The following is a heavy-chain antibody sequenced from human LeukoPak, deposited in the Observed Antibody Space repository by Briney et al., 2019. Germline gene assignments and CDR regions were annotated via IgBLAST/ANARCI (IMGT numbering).Heavy chain of an antibody. V-gene: IGHV3-30*02. CDR3: AKDPRDHTYGWSWRYFDY. D-gene: IGHD5-18*01. J-gene: IGHJ4*02. Sequence: GGSLRLPCAASGFTFSSYVMHWVRQAPGKGLEWVAFIRYDGSNKYYSDSVKGRFTISRDNSKNTLYLQMNSLRPEDTAVYYCAKDPRDHTYGWSWRYFDYWGQGTLVTVSS. CDR1: GFTFSSYV. CDR2: IRYDGSNK.